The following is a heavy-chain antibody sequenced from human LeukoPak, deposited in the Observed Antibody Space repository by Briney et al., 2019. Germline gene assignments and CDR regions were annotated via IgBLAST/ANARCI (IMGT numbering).Heavy chain of an antibody. CDR3: ARTGRGVSFDP. Sequence: PSETLSLTCAVYGGSFSGYYWSWIRQPPGKGLEWIGEINHSGGTNYNPSLKSRVTISVDTSKNQFSLKLSSVTAADTAVYYCARTGRGVSFDPWGQGTLVTVSS. CDR1: GGSFSGYY. V-gene: IGHV4-34*01. J-gene: IGHJ5*02. CDR2: INHSGGT. D-gene: IGHD1-1*01.